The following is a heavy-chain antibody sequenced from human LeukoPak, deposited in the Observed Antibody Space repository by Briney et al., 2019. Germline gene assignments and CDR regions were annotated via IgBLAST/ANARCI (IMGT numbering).Heavy chain of an antibody. CDR3: ARSRGSSWYYFDY. J-gene: IGHJ4*02. D-gene: IGHD6-13*01. V-gene: IGHV4-31*03. CDR2: IYYSGST. CDR1: GGSISSGGYY. Sequence: SDTLSLTCTVSGGSISSGGYYWSWIRQHPGKGLEWIGYIYYSGSTYYNPSLKSRVTISVDTSKNQFSLKLSSVTAADTAVYYCARSRGSSWYYFDYWGQGTLVTVSS.